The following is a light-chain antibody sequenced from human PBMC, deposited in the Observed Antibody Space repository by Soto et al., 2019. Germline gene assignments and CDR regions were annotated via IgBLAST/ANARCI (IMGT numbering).Light chain of an antibody. J-gene: IGLJ1*01. CDR2: HVS. V-gene: IGLV2-14*01. CDR3: YSYTTSSTYV. CDR1: SSDVGGYNY. Sequence: QSALTQPASVSGSPGQSITISCTGTSSDVGGYNYVSWYQQHPAKVPKLMIYHVSNRPSGVSDRFSGSKSGNTASLTIPGLQAEVEGDYYCYSYTTSSTYVFGTGTKVTVL.